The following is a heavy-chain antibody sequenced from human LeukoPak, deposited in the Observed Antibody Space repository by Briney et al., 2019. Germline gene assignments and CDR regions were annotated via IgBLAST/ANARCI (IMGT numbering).Heavy chain of an antibody. D-gene: IGHD3-3*01. CDR2: ISYDGSNK. V-gene: IGHV3-30-3*01. J-gene: IGHJ3*02. CDR3: AREGYYDFWSGYYKTNAFDI. CDR1: GFTFSSYA. Sequence: GRSLRLSCAASGFTFSSYAMHWVRQAPGKGLEWVAVISYDGSNKYYADSVKGRFTISRDNSKNTLYLQMNSLRAEDTAVYYCAREGYYDFWSGYYKTNAFDIWGQGTMVTVSS.